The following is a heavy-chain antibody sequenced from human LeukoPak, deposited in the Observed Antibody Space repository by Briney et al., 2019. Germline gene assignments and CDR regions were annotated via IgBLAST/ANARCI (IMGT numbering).Heavy chain of an antibody. Sequence: GASVKVSCKASGGTFSSYATSWVRQAPGQGLEWMGGIIPIFGTANYAQKFQGRVTITADESTSTAYMELSSLRSEDTAVYYCARDEERYYYDSSGYYRGHAFDIWGQGTMVTVSS. J-gene: IGHJ3*02. CDR1: GGTFSSYA. CDR2: IIPIFGTA. V-gene: IGHV1-69*13. CDR3: ARDEERYYYDSSGYYRGHAFDI. D-gene: IGHD3-22*01.